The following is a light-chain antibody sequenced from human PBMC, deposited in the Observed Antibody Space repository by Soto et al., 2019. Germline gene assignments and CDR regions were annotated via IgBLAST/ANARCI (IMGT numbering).Light chain of an antibody. CDR2: GDA. Sequence: QSVLTQPPSASGTPGQRVIISCSGSSSNIGTNTVNWYHHLPGAAPKLLIYGDAQRPAGVPDRISASKSGTSASLAITGLQPEDEDDFYCAVLDNSLKGWVFGGGTKLTVL. V-gene: IGLV1-44*01. CDR1: SSNIGTNT. CDR3: AVLDNSLKGWV. J-gene: IGLJ3*02.